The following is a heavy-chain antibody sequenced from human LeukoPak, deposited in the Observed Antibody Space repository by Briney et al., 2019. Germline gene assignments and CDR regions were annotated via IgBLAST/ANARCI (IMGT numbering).Heavy chain of an antibody. J-gene: IGHJ4*02. CDR2: INWNGGST. CDR3: ASQRPRGVAPGRLEY. V-gene: IGHV3-20*04. Sequence: PGRSLRLSCAASGFTFNDYGMSWVRQAPGKGLEWVSGINWNGGSTGYADSVKGRFTISRDNSKNTLYLQMNSLRAEDTAVYYCASQRPRGVAPGRLEYWGQGTLVTVSS. CDR1: GFTFNDYG. D-gene: IGHD6-25*01.